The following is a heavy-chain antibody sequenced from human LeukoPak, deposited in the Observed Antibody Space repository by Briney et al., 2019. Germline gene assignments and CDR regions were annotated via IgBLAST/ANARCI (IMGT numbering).Heavy chain of an antibody. D-gene: IGHD5-18*01. J-gene: IGHJ4*02. CDR3: ARDDRYSAFDY. CDR2: INSDGSST. CDR1: GFTFSSYW. V-gene: IGHV3-74*01. Sequence: PGGSLRLSCAASGFTFSSYWMHWVRQAPGKGLAWVSRINSDGSSTSYADSVKGRFTISRDNAKNTLYLQMNSLRVEDTAVYYCARDDRYSAFDYWGQGTLVTVSS.